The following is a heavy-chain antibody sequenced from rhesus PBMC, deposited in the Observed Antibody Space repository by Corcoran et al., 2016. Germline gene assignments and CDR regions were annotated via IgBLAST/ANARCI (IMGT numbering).Heavy chain of an antibody. Sequence: EVQLVQSGAEVKKPGASVKISCKASGYTFTDYYLHWVRQAPGKGLEWMGRVDPEDGEAIHAQKFQARVTITADTSTDTAYMELSSLRSEDTAVYYCATDVLSGVIINFGYWGQGVLVTVSS. V-gene: IGHV1-111*02. CDR2: VDPEDGEA. CDR1: GYTFTDYY. CDR3: ATDVLSGVIINFGY. D-gene: IGHD3-34*01. J-gene: IGHJ4*01.